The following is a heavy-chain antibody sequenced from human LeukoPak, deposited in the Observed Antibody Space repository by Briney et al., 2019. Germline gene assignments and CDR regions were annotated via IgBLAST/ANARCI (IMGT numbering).Heavy chain of an antibody. CDR1: VGSISTTSYY. CDR3: SFNLGSGSYAFDI. V-gene: IGHV4-39*07. Sequence: IPSETLSLTCTVSVGSISTTSYYWGWIRQPPGKGLEWIGSIYYGGSTYYSPSLKSRVTISLDTSKHQFSLKLSSVTAPDTAVYYCSFNLGSGSYAFDIWGQGTMVTVSS. J-gene: IGHJ3*02. D-gene: IGHD3-10*01. CDR2: IYYGGST.